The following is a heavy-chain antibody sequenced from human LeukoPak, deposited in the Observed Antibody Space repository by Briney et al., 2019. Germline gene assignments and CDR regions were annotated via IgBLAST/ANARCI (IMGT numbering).Heavy chain of an antibody. D-gene: IGHD6-13*01. V-gene: IGHV4-34*01. CDR1: GGAFSGYY. J-gene: IGHJ4*02. CDR3: ARVGSSWLKSFFDY. Sequence: SETLSLTCAVYGGAFSGYYWSWIRPPPGKGLEWIGEINHSGSTNYNPSLKSRVTISVDTSKNQFSLKLSSVTAADTAVYYCARVGSSWLKSFFDYWGQGTLVTVSS. CDR2: INHSGST.